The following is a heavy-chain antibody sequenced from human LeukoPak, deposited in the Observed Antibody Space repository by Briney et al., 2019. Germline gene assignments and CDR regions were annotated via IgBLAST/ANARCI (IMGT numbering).Heavy chain of an antibody. CDR3: ARGIAARWYYYYMDV. CDR2: INPNSGGT. Sequence: ASVKVSCKASGYTFTGYYMHWVRQAPGQGLEWMGWINPNSGGTNYAQKFQGRVTMTRDTSISTAYMELSRLRSDGTAVYYCARGIAARWYYYYMDVWGKGTTVTVSS. J-gene: IGHJ6*03. V-gene: IGHV1-2*02. CDR1: GYTFTGYY. D-gene: IGHD6-6*01.